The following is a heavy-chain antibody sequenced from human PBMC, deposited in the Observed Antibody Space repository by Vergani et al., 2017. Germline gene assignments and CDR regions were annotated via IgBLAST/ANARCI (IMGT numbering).Heavy chain of an antibody. V-gene: IGHV3-15*01. CDR3: TTGRYSSSQNY. D-gene: IGHD6-6*01. CDR1: GFTFSNAW. J-gene: IGHJ4*02. CDR2: IKSKTDGGTT. Sequence: EVQLVESGGGLVKPGGSLRLSCAASGFTFSNAWMSWVRQAPGKGLEWVGRIKSKTDGGTTDYAAPVKGRFTISRDDSKNTLYLQMNSLTTEDTAVYYCTTGRYSSSQNYWGQGTLVTVSS.